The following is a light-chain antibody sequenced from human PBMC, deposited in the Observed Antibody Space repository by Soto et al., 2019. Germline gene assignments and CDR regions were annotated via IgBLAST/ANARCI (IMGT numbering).Light chain of an antibody. V-gene: IGKV3-15*01. Sequence: EIVMTQSPATLSVSPGERATLSCRASQSISTELAWYQQRPGQPPRLLIYSASTRATGVPARFTGSGSGSEFTLPISGLQSEDFAVYFCQQGHNWPLTLGQGTRQEI. CDR3: QQGHNWPLT. CDR1: QSISTE. CDR2: SAS. J-gene: IGKJ2*01.